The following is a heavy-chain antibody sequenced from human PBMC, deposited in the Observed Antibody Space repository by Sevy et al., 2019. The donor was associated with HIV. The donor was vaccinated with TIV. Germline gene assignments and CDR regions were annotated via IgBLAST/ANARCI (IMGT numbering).Heavy chain of an antibody. CDR3: ARVKGGYSCGYYGMDV. Sequence: GGSLRLSCAASGFTFSRYAMHWVRQAPGKGLEWLAVISYDGSTKYYTDSVKGRFTISRDKSKNTLYLQMNSLTVEDTAVYYCARVKGGYSCGYYGMDVWGQGTTVTVSS. CDR1: GFTFSRYA. V-gene: IGHV3-30-3*01. CDR2: ISYDGSTK. D-gene: IGHD5-18*01. J-gene: IGHJ6*02.